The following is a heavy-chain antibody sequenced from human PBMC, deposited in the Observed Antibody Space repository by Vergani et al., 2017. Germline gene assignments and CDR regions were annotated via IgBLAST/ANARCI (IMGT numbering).Heavy chain of an antibody. D-gene: IGHD3-3*01. Sequence: QVQLQESGPGLVKPSETLSLTCTVPGGSISSYYWSWIRQPPGKGLEWIGYIYYSGSTNSNSSLKSRVTITVDTSKNQFSLKLSSVTAADTAVYYCSGVYYDYWSAPRRYYYYMDVWGKGTTVTVSS. J-gene: IGHJ6*03. V-gene: IGHV4-59*01. CDR2: IYYSGST. CDR1: GGSISSYY. CDR3: SGVYYDYWSAPRRYYYYMDV.